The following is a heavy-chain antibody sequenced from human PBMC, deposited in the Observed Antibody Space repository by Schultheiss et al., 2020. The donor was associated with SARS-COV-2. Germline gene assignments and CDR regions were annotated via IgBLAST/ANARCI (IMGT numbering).Heavy chain of an antibody. CDR2: ISYDGSNK. Sequence: GGSLRLSCAASGFTFSNAWMSWVRLAPGKGLEWVAVISYDGSNKYYADSVKGRFTISRDNAKNSLYLQMNSLRAEDTAVYYCARARYYDSSGYPDYWGQGTLVTVSS. V-gene: IGHV3-30*03. CDR3: ARARYYDSSGYPDY. CDR1: GFTFSNAW. J-gene: IGHJ4*02. D-gene: IGHD3-22*01.